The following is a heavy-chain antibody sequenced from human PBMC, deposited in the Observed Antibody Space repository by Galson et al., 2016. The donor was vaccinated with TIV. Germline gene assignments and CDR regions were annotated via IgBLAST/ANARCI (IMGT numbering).Heavy chain of an antibody. CDR3: ARKDQPILVVGPAGGAFDV. CDR2: IRFDGDTR. Sequence: SLRLSCAASGFTFSNYDIHWVRQAPGKGREWVAIIRFDGDTRYYADSVKGRFSISRDNSKNTMYLQMNSLRAEDTALYYCARKDQPILVVGPAGGAFDVWGQGTMVTVSS. CDR1: GFTFSNYD. V-gene: IGHV3-30*02. J-gene: IGHJ3*01. D-gene: IGHD2-15*01.